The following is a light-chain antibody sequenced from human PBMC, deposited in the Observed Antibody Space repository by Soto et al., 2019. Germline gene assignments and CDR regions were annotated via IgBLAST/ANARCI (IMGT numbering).Light chain of an antibody. Sequence: SYELSQPPSVSVAPGQTATFTCGGNNIGSKSVHWYLQKPGQAPVLVVRDDTGRASGIPERFSGSNSGNTATLTISRVEAGDEADYYCCSYAGSYTPYVFGTGTKVTVL. CDR2: DDT. V-gene: IGLV3-21*02. CDR3: CSYAGSYTPYV. CDR1: NIGSKS. J-gene: IGLJ1*01.